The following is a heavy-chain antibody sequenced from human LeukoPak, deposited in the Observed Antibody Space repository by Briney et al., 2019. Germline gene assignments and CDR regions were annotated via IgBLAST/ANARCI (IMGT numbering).Heavy chain of an antibody. Sequence: GRSLRLSCAASGFTFGSYGMHWVRQAPGKGLEWVAVISYDGSNKYYADSVKGRFTISRGNSKNTLYLQMNSLRAEDTAVYYCAKADIVVVPAAQSDYWGQGTLVTVSS. CDR2: ISYDGSNK. D-gene: IGHD2-2*01. CDR3: AKADIVVVPAAQSDY. CDR1: GFTFGSYG. V-gene: IGHV3-30*18. J-gene: IGHJ4*02.